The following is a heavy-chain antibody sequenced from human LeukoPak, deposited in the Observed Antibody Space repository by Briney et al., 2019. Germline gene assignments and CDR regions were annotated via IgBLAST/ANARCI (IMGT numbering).Heavy chain of an antibody. CDR2: ISYDGNNK. CDR3: ARRAGGYSHPYDY. J-gene: IGHJ4*02. D-gene: IGHD4-23*01. CDR1: GFAFSSYA. Sequence: PGRSLRLSCAASGFAFSSYAIHWVRQAPGKGLEWVAVISYDGNNKYYADSVKGRFTISRDNSKNTLYLQMSSLRAEDTAVYYCARRAGGYSHPYDYWGQGVLVTVSS. V-gene: IGHV3-30*14.